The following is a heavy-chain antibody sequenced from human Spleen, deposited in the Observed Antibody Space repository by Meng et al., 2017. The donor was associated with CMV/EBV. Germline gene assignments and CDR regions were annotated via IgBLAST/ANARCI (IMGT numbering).Heavy chain of an antibody. V-gene: IGHV3-15*01. Sequence: FTFSNAWMSWVRQAPGKGLEWVGRIKSKTDGGTTDYAAPVKGRFTISRDDSKNTLYLQMNSLKTEDTAVYYCTFRIVGATPYYFDYWGQGTLVTVSS. D-gene: IGHD1-26*01. CDR3: TFRIVGATPYYFDY. CDR2: IKSKTDGGTT. CDR1: FTFSNAW. J-gene: IGHJ4*02.